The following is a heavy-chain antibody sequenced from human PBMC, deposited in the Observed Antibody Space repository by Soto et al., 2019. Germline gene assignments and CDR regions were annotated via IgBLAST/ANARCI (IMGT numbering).Heavy chain of an antibody. Sequence: QVQLVQSGAEVKKPGASVKVSCKASGYTFSSYAMHWVRQAPGQRPEWMGWINAGNGKTKYSEKLQGRVTMTRDTSATTAYMELSSLRSEDTAVYNCARGRWTQTTADYYLDYWGQGTLVTVSS. V-gene: IGHV1-3*01. J-gene: IGHJ4*02. CDR3: ARGRWTQTTADYYLDY. CDR2: INAGNGKT. CDR1: GYTFSSYA. D-gene: IGHD1-1*01.